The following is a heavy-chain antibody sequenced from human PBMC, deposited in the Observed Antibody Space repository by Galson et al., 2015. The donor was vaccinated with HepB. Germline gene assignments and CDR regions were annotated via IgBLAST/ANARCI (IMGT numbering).Heavy chain of an antibody. CDR1: GFTFSTYD. Sequence: SLRLSCAASGFTFSTYDMNWVRQAPGKGLEWVSSISTTSSYIYYADSVQGRFTISRDNAKNSLYLQMNSLRAEDTAVYYCAREAFDIWGQGTMVTVSS. V-gene: IGHV3-21*01. J-gene: IGHJ3*02. CDR3: AREAFDI. CDR2: ISTTSSYI.